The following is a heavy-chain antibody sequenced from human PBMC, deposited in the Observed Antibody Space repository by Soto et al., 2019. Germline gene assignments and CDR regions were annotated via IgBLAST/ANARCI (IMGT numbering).Heavy chain of an antibody. Sequence: EVQLLESGGGLVQPGGSLRLTCAVYGFTLSSYAMNWVRQAPGKGLEWVSGISGSDDSTRYADSAKGRVTISRDNSKNTLYLQMNSLRVEDTAVYYCAKGKPGVILAVPLDCWGQGSLVTVSS. CDR1: GFTLSSYA. CDR3: AKGKPGVILAVPLDC. CDR2: ISGSDDST. J-gene: IGHJ4*02. V-gene: IGHV3-23*01. D-gene: IGHD2-2*01.